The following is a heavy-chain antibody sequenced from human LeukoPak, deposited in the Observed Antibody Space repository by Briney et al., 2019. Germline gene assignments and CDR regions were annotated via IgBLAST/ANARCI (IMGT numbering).Heavy chain of an antibody. D-gene: IGHD3-10*01. Sequence: GGSLRLSCAASGFTFSSYAMSWVRQAPGKGLEWVSGISGGGGSTYYADSVKGRFTISRDNAKKSLYLQMNSLRAEDTAVYHCAGDQDYYGLVWGQGTLVTVSS. CDR2: ISGGGGST. V-gene: IGHV3-23*01. J-gene: IGHJ4*02. CDR1: GFTFSSYA. CDR3: AGDQDYYGLV.